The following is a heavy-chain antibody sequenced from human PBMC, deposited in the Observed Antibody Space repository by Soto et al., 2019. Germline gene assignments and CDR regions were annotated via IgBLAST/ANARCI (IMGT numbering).Heavy chain of an antibody. CDR3: GASYGSGYRAFDY. CDR1: GDTFSFYT. Sequence: QVQLVQSGTEVKKPGSSVKVSCKASGDTFSFYTINWVRQAPGLGLEWVGRINPIVSMSNYAQKFQGRVSMTADKSTRTAYMELRSLSSADTAMYFCGASYGSGYRAFDYWGQGALVIVSS. V-gene: IGHV1-69*02. D-gene: IGHD3-10*01. J-gene: IGHJ4*02. CDR2: INPIVSMS.